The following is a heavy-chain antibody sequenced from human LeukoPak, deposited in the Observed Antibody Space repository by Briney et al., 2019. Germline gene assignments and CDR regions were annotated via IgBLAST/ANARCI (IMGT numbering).Heavy chain of an antibody. CDR3: ARYNWNTWFDP. CDR1: GDSVSNDRYY. V-gene: IGHV4-61*01. CDR2: IRYSGHT. Sequence: SETLSLTCTVSGDSVSNDRYYWTWIRQSPGKGLEWIAYIRYSGHTNYNPSLDTRVTISLDASKNQLSLRLYSVTAADTAMYYCARYNWNTWFDPWGQGALVTVSS. D-gene: IGHD1-1*01. J-gene: IGHJ5*02.